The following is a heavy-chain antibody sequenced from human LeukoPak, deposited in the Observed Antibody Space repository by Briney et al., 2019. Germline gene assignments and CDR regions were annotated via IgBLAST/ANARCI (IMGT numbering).Heavy chain of an antibody. CDR2: ISNNGSHI. Sequence: GRSLKLSCTASGFIFSDYGMHWVRQPPGKGLEWVAFISNNGSHIYYGDSVKGRFTISRDNSKNTLYLQMNSLRAEDTAVYYCASPSGYYFSVPHGAFDIWGQGTMVTVSS. J-gene: IGHJ3*02. CDR1: GFIFSDYG. CDR3: ASPSGYYFSVPHGAFDI. V-gene: IGHV3-30*03. D-gene: IGHD3-22*01.